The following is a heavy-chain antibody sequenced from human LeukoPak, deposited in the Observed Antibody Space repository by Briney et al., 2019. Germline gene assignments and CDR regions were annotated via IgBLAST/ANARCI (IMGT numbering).Heavy chain of an antibody. D-gene: IGHD1-7*01. CDR2: ISYDASNE. V-gene: IGHV3-30*01. Sequence: GRSLRLSCVASGFTFNSYAMHWVRQAPGEGLEWVAVISYDASNEFYADSVKGRFTISRDNSKNTLYLQMNSLRAEDTAVYFCARDPRGMRNWNSPVDYWGQGTLVTVSS. CDR1: GFTFNSYA. CDR3: ARDPRGMRNWNSPVDY. J-gene: IGHJ4*02.